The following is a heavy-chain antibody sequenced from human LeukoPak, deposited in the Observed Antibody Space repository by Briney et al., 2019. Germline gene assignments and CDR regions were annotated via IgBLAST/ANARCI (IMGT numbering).Heavy chain of an antibody. Sequence: SETLSLTCSVSGGSVSSSYWSWIRQPAGKGLEWIGRIYNSGRTNYNPSLKSRLTMSVDTSKNQFSLKLTSVTAADTAVYYCARGYSGINGNFQHWGQGTLVTVSS. D-gene: IGHD1-26*01. V-gene: IGHV4-4*07. CDR3: ARGYSGINGNFQH. J-gene: IGHJ1*01. CDR2: IYNSGRT. CDR1: GGSVSSSY.